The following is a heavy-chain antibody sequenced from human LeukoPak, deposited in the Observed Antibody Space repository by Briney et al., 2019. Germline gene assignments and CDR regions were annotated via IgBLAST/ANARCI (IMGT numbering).Heavy chain of an antibody. J-gene: IGHJ4*02. V-gene: IGHV1-8*01. Sequence: ASVKVSCKASGYTFTSYDINWVRQATGQGLEWMGWMNPNSGNTGYAQKFQGRVTMTRNTSISTAYMELSSLRSEDTAVYYCARGAAPYYYDSSGSPGVVYWGQGTLDTVSS. CDR2: MNPNSGNT. D-gene: IGHD3-22*01. CDR3: ARGAAPYYYDSSGSPGVVY. CDR1: GYTFTSYD.